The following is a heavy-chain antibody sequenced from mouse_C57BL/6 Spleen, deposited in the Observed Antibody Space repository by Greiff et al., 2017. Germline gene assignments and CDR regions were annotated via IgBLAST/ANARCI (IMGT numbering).Heavy chain of an antibody. CDR1: GFTFSSYG. Sequence: VQLKESGGDLVKPGGSLKLSCAASGFTFSSYGMSWVRQTPDKRLEWVATISSGGSYTYYPDSVKGRFTISRDNAKNTLYLQMSSLKSEDTAMYYCARHGTTVDYFDYWGQGTTLTVSS. V-gene: IGHV5-6*01. CDR2: ISSGGSYT. D-gene: IGHD1-1*01. J-gene: IGHJ2*01. CDR3: ARHGTTVDYFDY.